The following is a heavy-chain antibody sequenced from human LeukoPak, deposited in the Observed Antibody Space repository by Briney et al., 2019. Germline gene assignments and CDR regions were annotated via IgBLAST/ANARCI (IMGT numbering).Heavy chain of an antibody. V-gene: IGHV4-38-2*02. D-gene: IGHD5-24*01. CDR1: GGSISSYY. CDR2: IYRSGST. CDR3: AGSVQSWLYYFDY. Sequence: SSETLSLTCSVSGGSISSYYWGWIRQPPGKGLEWIGSIYRSGSTYYNPSLKSRVTISVDTSKNQFSLMVNSLTAADTALYYCAGSVQSWLYYFDYWGQGTLVTVSS. J-gene: IGHJ4*02.